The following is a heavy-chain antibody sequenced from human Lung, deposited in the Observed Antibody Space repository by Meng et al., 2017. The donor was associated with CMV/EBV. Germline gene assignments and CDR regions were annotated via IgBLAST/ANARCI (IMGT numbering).Heavy chain of an antibody. CDR3: ARELSSADYYFDY. J-gene: IGHJ4*02. CDR1: GFHFSGFW. V-gene: IGHV3-7*01. CDR2: INQHGTTK. D-gene: IGHD2-2*01. Sequence: SXDDSGFHFSGFWLSWVRQAPGKGLEWVANINQHGTTKYYADSLKGRFTISRDNTKNSLFLQIMSLRAEDTALYYCARELSSADYYFDYWGQGAPVTVSS.